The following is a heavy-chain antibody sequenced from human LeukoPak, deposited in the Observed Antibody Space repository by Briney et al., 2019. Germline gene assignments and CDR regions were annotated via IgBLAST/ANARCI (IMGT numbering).Heavy chain of an antibody. Sequence: ASVKVSCKASGYTFTNYGISWVRQAPGQGLEWMGWISIYNGNTDYAQKLRGRVTMTTDTSTSTAYMEQRSLRSDDTAVYYCARITYDFWSGYYMPDDPWGQGTLVTVSS. D-gene: IGHD3-3*01. J-gene: IGHJ5*02. CDR2: ISIYNGNT. V-gene: IGHV1-18*01. CDR3: ARITYDFWSGYYMPDDP. CDR1: GYTFTNYG.